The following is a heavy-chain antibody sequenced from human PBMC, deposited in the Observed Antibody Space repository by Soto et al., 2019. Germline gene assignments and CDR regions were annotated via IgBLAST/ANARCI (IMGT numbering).Heavy chain of an antibody. V-gene: IGHV1-69*06. CDR2: IIPIFGTA. J-gene: IGHJ4*02. D-gene: IGHD3-3*01. Sequence: SVKVSCKASGGTFSSYAISWVRQAPGQGLEWMGGIIPIFGTANYAQKFQGRVTITADKSTSTAYMELSSLRSEDTAVYYCAGDRLSGCYCSYLGQGPLGTVSS. CDR1: GGTFSSYA. CDR3: AGDRLSGCYCSY.